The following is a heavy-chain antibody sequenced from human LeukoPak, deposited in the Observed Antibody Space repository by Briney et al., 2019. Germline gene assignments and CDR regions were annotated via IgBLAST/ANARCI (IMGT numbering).Heavy chain of an antibody. J-gene: IGHJ4*02. Sequence: SVKVSCKASGGTFSSYAISWVRQAPGQGLEWMGGIIPIFGTANYAQKFQGRVTITADKSTSTAYMELSSLRSEDTAVYYCARSYSSGWYGVPAHFDYWGQGTLVTVSS. CDR2: IIPIFGTA. CDR3: ARSYSSGWYGVPAHFDY. D-gene: IGHD6-19*01. CDR1: GGTFSSYA. V-gene: IGHV1-69*06.